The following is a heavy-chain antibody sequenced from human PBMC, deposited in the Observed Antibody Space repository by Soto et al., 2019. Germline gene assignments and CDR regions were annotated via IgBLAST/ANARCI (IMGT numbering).Heavy chain of an antibody. D-gene: IGHD2-15*01. V-gene: IGHV1-8*01. CDR3: ARGLCTGGTCYGLTFDL. CDR1: GYTFTSFD. J-gene: IGHJ3*01. Sequence: QVQLVQSGAEMKKPGASVKVACKASGYTFTSFDISWLRQATGQGLEWMGWMAPFSGNTGSAQKFQGRISLTSNTSTNTAYMELTGLTSDDTAMYYCARGLCTGGTCYGLTFDLWGQGTVVTVSS. CDR2: MAPFSGNT.